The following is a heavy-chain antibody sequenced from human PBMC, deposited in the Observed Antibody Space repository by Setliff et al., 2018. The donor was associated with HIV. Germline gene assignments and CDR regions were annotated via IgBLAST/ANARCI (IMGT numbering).Heavy chain of an antibody. J-gene: IGHJ4*02. Sequence: PSETLSLTCAVYGGSLSGYYWGWIRQPPGKGLEWIGTVYYSGSTYYNPSLKSRVTISVDTSENQFSLKLSSVTAADTAVYYCARDGYSSSWYVISGSFDYWGQGILVTVSS. CDR3: ARDGYSSSWYVISGSFDY. CDR2: VYYSGST. CDR1: GGSLSGYY. D-gene: IGHD6-13*01. V-gene: IGHV4-34*01.